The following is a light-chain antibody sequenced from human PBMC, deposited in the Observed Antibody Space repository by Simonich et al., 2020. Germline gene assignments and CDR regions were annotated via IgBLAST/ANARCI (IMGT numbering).Light chain of an antibody. CDR1: ALPKQY. CDR2: KDS. V-gene: IGLV3-25*03. CDR3: QSADSSGTYVV. Sequence: SYELTQPPLVSVSPGQTARSTCSGDALPKQYAYWYQQKPGQAPVLVIYKDSERPSGIPERFSGSSSGTTVTLTISGVQAEDEADYYCQSADSSGTYVVFGGGTKLTVL. J-gene: IGLJ2*01.